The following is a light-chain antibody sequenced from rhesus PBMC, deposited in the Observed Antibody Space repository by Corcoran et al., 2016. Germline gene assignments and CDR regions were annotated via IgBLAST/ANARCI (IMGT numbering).Light chain of an antibody. CDR3: QQSKTFPLT. Sequence: DIVLTQSPAFQSVTLKEKVTITCQASQSIGSSLHWYQQKPDQSPNLLFKFASQSISGVPSRLSGSGSGTDFTLTINSREAEDAATYFCQQSKTFPLTFGGGTKVELK. V-gene: IGKV6-55*01. CDR1: QSIGSS. J-gene: IGKJ4*01. CDR2: FAS.